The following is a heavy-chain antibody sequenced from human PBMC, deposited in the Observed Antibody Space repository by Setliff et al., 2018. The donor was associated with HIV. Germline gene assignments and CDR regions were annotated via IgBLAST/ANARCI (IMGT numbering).Heavy chain of an antibody. CDR3: ARIFGDQGYYYGMDV. CDR1: GDSVSSVNYY. D-gene: IGHD3-3*01. CDR2: IYYRGST. J-gene: IGHJ6*02. Sequence: SETLSLTCSVSGDSVSSVNYYWSWIRQPPGKGLEWIGYIYYRGSTNYNPSLKSRVTISVDTSKNQFSLKLSSVTAADTAVYYCARIFGDQGYYYGMDVWGQGTTVTVSS. V-gene: IGHV4-61*01.